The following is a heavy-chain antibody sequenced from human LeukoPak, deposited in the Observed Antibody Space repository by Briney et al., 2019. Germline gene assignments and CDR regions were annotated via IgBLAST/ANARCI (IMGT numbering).Heavy chain of an antibody. CDR2: IYTSGTT. V-gene: IGHV4-4*07. CDR3: ARDPKQLGLFDY. J-gene: IGHJ4*02. CDR1: GGSISSYY. Sequence: PSETLSLTCTVSGGSISSYYWSWIRQPAGKGLEWIGHIYTSGTTNYNPSLKSRVTMSVDTSKNLFSLKVSSVTAADTAVYYCARDPKQLGLFDYWGQGTLVTVS. D-gene: IGHD6-6*01.